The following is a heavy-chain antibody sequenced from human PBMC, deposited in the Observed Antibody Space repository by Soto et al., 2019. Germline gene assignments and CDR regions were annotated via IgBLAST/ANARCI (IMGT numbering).Heavy chain of an antibody. V-gene: IGHV4-30-4*08. Sequence: QVQLQQSGPGLVKPSQTLSLTCTVSGGSISYEYYHWTWIRQSPGKGLEWIGYIHYSGSIIYNPSFKSRVTISVDTSKNQFSLQLSSVTAADTAVYFCAREDDRGDRDYYGLDVWGQGTTVTVSS. D-gene: IGHD3-16*01. J-gene: IGHJ6*02. CDR2: IHYSGSI. CDR3: AREDDRGDRDYYGLDV. CDR1: GGSISYEYYH.